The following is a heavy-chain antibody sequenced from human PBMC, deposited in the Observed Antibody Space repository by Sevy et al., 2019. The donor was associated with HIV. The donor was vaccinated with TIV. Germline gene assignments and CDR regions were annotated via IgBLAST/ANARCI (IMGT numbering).Heavy chain of an antibody. Sequence: SETLSLTCTVSGGSISSSSYYWGWIRQPPGKGLEWIGSIYYSGSTYYNPSLKSRVTISVDTSKNQFSLKLSSVTAADTAVYYCASFNEYSSSSYYYYYGMDVWGQWTTVTVSS. V-gene: IGHV4-39*01. CDR3: ASFNEYSSSSYYYYYGMDV. J-gene: IGHJ6*02. CDR2: IYYSGST. CDR1: GGSISSSSYY. D-gene: IGHD6-6*01.